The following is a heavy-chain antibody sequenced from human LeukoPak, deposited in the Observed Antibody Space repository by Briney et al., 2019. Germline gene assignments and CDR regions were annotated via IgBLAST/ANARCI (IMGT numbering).Heavy chain of an antibody. CDR1: GGSISGSINY. CDR3: ARDRGWEVFDY. V-gene: IGHV4-39*07. CDR2: ISYGGST. Sequence: PETLSLTCTVSGGSISGSINYWVWIRQPPGKGLEWIGSISYGGSTYYNPSLKSRVTISRDTSKNQFSLNLSSVTSLDTALYYCARDRGWEVFDYWGQGILVTVSS. D-gene: IGHD1-26*01. J-gene: IGHJ4*02.